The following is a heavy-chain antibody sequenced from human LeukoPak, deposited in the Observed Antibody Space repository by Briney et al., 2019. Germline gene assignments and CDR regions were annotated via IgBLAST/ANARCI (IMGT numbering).Heavy chain of an antibody. J-gene: IGHJ4*02. V-gene: IGHV4-59*12. CDR2: IYYSGST. CDR1: GGSISSYY. CDR3: ASTAYCSSTSCYYYFDY. D-gene: IGHD2-2*01. Sequence: SETLSLTCTVSGGSISSYYWSWIRQPPGKGLEWIGYIYYSGSTNYNPSLKSRVTISVDTSKNQFSLKLSSVTAADTAVYYCASTAYCSSTSCYYYFDYWGQGTLVTVSS.